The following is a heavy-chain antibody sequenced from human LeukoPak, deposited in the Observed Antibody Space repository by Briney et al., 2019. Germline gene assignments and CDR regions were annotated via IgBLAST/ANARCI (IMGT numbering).Heavy chain of an antibody. CDR3: AREAYSSGWYSPHAFDI. D-gene: IGHD6-19*01. CDR2: INSDGSST. V-gene: IGHV3-74*01. J-gene: IGHJ3*02. CDR1: GFTISSYW. Sequence: GGSLRLSCAASGFTISSYWMHWVRQAPGKGQVWVSRINSDGSSTSYADSVKGRFTISRDNAKNTLYLQMNSLRAEDTAVYYCAREAYSSGWYSPHAFDIWGQGTMVTVSS.